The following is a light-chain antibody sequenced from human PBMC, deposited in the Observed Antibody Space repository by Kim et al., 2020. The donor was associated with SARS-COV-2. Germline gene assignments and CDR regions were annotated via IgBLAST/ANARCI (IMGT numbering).Light chain of an antibody. Sequence: QHATLPCTGNNNQVGNQGAAWLQQHQGHPPKLLSYRNNNRPSGISERFSASRSGDTASLTITGLQPEDETDYYCSAWDSSLNAWVFGGGTQLTVL. J-gene: IGLJ3*02. V-gene: IGLV10-54*04. CDR1: NNQVGNQG. CDR2: RNN. CDR3: SAWDSSLNAWV.